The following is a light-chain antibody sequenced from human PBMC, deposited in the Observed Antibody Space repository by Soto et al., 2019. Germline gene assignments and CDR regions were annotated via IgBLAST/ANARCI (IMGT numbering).Light chain of an antibody. V-gene: IGLV2-14*01. Sequence: QSALTQPASVSGSPGQSITISRTGTSSDVGGYNYVSWYQQHPGKAPKLMIYEVSNRPSGVSDRFSGSKSGNTASLTISGLQAEDEADYHCSSYASSSTGVFGTGTKLTVL. CDR3: SSYASSSTGV. J-gene: IGLJ1*01. CDR1: SSDVGGYNY. CDR2: EVS.